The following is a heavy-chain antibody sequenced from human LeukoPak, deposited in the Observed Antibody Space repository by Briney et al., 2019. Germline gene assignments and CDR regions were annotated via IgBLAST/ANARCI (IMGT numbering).Heavy chain of an antibody. CDR3: ARSYEGSGFSD. Sequence: PAGTLSLTCAASGFTCSSYSMHWVGHAPGKGLQGVAVISYDGSNKYYADSVKGRFTISRDNSKNTLYLQMNSLRAEDTAVYYCARSYEGSGFSDWGQGTLVTVSS. V-gene: IGHV3-30*03. CDR2: ISYDGSNK. J-gene: IGHJ4*02. D-gene: IGHD3-3*01. CDR1: GFTCSSYS.